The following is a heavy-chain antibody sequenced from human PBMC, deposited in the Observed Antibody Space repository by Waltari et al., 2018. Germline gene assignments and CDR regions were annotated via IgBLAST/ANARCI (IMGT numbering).Heavy chain of an antibody. D-gene: IGHD3-10*01. J-gene: IGHJ4*02. CDR1: GFAFSSCA. CDR2: IWSDGSYE. V-gene: IGHV3-33*02. Sequence: QVQLVESGGGVVQPGRSLRLSCAASGFAFSSCAMHWVRQAPGKGLEWVAVIWSDGSYEYYADSGKGRFTVSRDNSKTALFVQMNSLRAEDTAVYYCARALGSGSFLIDFWGQGTLVTVSS. CDR3: ARALGSGSFLIDF.